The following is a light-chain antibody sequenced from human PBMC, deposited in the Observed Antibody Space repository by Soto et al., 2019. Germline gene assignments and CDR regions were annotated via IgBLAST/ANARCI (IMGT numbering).Light chain of an antibody. J-gene: IGKJ2*01. Sequence: EIVMMQSPATLSVSPGERATLSCRASQSVSSNLAWYQQKPGQAPRLLMYDASTRATGVPARFSGSGSGREFTLTISSLQSEDSAVYYCQQYNDWPPKYTFGQGTKLEIK. V-gene: IGKV3-15*01. CDR3: QQYNDWPPKYT. CDR1: QSVSSN. CDR2: DAS.